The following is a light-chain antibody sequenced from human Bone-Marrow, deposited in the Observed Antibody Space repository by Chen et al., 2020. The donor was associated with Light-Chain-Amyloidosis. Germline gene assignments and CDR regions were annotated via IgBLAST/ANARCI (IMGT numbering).Light chain of an antibody. CDR3: SSYTITNTLV. J-gene: IGLJ1*01. V-gene: IGLV2-14*01. CDR1: SSDVGGDNH. CDR2: EVT. Sequence: QSALTQPASVSGSPGQSITISCTGTSSDVGGDNHVSWYQQHTDKSPKLMLYEVTNRPSWVPDRFSGSKSDNTASLTISGIQTEDEADYFCSSYTITNTLVFGSGTRVTVL.